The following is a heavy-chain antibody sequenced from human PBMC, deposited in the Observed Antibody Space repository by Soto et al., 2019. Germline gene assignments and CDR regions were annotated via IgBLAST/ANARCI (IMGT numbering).Heavy chain of an antibody. Sequence: LRLSCAASGFTFSSYAMSWVRQAPGKGLEWVSAISGSGGSTYYADSVKGRFTISRDNSKNTLYLQMNSLRAEDTAVYYCARSRGLWDWFDPWGQGTLVTVSS. J-gene: IGHJ5*02. D-gene: IGHD5-18*01. CDR2: ISGSGGST. CDR1: GFTFSSYA. CDR3: ARSRGLWDWFDP. V-gene: IGHV3-23*01.